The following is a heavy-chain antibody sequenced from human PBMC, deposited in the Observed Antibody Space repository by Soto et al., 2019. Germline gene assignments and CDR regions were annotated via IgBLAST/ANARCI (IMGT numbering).Heavy chain of an antibody. CDR3: VRTIQPGTTTYFDY. J-gene: IGHJ4*02. V-gene: IGHV3-74*01. CDR2: INYDGSSI. Sequence: GGSLRLSCTASEFTFSDYWMHWVRQAPGKGLVWVSRINYDGSSITYADSVKGRFTISRDNAKNTLYLQMSSLKTEDTALYYCVRTIQPGTTTYFDYWGQGTLVTVSS. CDR1: EFTFSDYW. D-gene: IGHD1-1*01.